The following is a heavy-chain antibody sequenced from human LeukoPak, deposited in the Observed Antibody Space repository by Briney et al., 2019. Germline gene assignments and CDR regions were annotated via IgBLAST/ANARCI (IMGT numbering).Heavy chain of an antibody. CDR1: GFTFSRHW. CDR2: IREDGNEK. Sequence: GGSLRLSCAASGFTFSRHWMSWVRQAPGKGLEGVGNIREDGNEKYYVDSVRGRFTISRDNARTSVYLEMSSLRAEDTAVYYCARILSRSSYDTMDVWGQGTTVTVFS. V-gene: IGHV3-7*01. D-gene: IGHD3-10*01. J-gene: IGHJ6*02. CDR3: ARILSRSSYDTMDV.